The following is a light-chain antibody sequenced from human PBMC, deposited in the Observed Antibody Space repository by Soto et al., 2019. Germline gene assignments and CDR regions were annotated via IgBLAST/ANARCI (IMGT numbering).Light chain of an antibody. V-gene: IGKV3-20*01. Sequence: EIVMTQSPATLSVSPGGRATLSCMSSQSIGDTLAWYQQKSGQPPRLLISGTSNRATGIPDRFSGSGSGRDFTLTISRLEPEDFAVYFCQQFGNSPWTFGQGTKVDIK. CDR2: GTS. CDR3: QQFGNSPWT. CDR1: QSIGDT. J-gene: IGKJ1*01.